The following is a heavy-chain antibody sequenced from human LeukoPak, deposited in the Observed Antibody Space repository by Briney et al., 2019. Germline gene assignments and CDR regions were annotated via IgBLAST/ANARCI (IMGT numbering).Heavy chain of an antibody. J-gene: IGHJ4*02. CDR2: VSGRGCST. V-gene: IGHV3-23*01. CDR3: AKPPARYFDWLSQLDY. D-gene: IGHD3-9*01. CDR1: VFTLSSYA. Sequence: GVSLRLSCAASVFTLSSYAMMWVRQAPGGGLEGVSAVSGRGCSTYYADSVKGRFTISRDNSKNTLYLQLNSLRAEDTAVYYCAKPPARYFDWLSQLDYWGQGTLVTVSS.